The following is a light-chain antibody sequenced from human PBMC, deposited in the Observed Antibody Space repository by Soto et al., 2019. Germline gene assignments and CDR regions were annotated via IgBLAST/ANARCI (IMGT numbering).Light chain of an antibody. CDR2: EVS. Sequence: QSALTQPASVSGSPGQSITISCSGTSSDVGGYNYVSWYQQSPGKAPKLLIYEVSNRPSGVSNRFSGSKSGNTASLTISGLQAEDEADYYCSSYTAGGTIFGTGTKVTVL. V-gene: IGLV2-14*01. J-gene: IGLJ1*01. CDR3: SSYTAGGTI. CDR1: SSDVGGYNY.